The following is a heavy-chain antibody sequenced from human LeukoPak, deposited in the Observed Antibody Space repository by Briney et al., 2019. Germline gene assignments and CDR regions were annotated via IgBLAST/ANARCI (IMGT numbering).Heavy chain of an antibody. CDR3: ANPPAVTKIRFDS. J-gene: IGHJ5*01. D-gene: IGHD4-17*01. CDR1: GFTFSSYA. CDR2: ISGSGGST. V-gene: IGHV3-23*01. Sequence: GGSLRLSCAASGFTFSSYAMSWVRQAPGKGLEWVSAISGSGGSTSYADSVKGRFTISRDNSKNTLYLQMNSLRAGDTAVYHCANPPAVTKIRFDSWGQGTLVTVSS.